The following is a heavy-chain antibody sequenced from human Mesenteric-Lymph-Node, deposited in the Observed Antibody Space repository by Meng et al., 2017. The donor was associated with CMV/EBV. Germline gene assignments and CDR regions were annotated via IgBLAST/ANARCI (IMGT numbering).Heavy chain of an antibody. V-gene: IGHV3-21*01. D-gene: IGHD6-19*01. Sequence: GGSLRLSCAASAFIFSSHSMNWVRQAPGKGLEWVSSITGSSSYIYYADSVKGRFTISRDNAKNSLYLQMSSLRAEDTAVYYCARDRTSGWFDAFDIWGQGTMVTVSS. CDR2: ITGSSSYI. CDR1: AFIFSSHS. J-gene: IGHJ3*02. CDR3: ARDRTSGWFDAFDI.